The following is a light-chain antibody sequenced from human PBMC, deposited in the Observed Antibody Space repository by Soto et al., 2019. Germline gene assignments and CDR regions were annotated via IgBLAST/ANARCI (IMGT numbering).Light chain of an antibody. Sequence: EXVLTQSPGTLSLSPGERATLSCRASQSVSSSYLAWYQQKPGQAPRPLIYGASSRAIGIPDRFSGSGSGTDFTLTISRLEPEDFAVYYCQQYGSSPWTFGQGNK. J-gene: IGKJ1*01. V-gene: IGKV3-20*01. CDR3: QQYGSSPWT. CDR1: QSVSSSY. CDR2: GAS.